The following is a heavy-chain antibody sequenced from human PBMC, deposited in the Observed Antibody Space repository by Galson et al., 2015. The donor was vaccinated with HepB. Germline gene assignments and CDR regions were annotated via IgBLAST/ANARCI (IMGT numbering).Heavy chain of an antibody. CDR1: GFTFSSYS. CDR3: ARDYQGPYCGGDCYWYFDL. V-gene: IGHV3-48*02. Sequence: SLRLSCAASGFTFSSYSMNWVRQAPGKGLEWVSYISSSSSTIYYADSVKGRFTISRDNAKNSLYLQMNSLRDEDTAVYYCARDYQGPYCGGDCYWYFDLWGRGTLVTVSS. J-gene: IGHJ2*01. D-gene: IGHD2-21*02. CDR2: ISSSSSTI.